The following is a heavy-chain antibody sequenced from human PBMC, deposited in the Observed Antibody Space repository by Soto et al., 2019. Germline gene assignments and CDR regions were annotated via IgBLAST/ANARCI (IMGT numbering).Heavy chain of an antibody. J-gene: IGHJ2*01. CDR3: ARGRITGITSGWYFDL. CDR1: GFTFSSYA. Sequence: ESGGGVVQPGRSLRLSCAASGFTFSSYAMHWVRQAPGKGLEWVAVLSYDGSNKYYADSVKGLFTISRDISKNTLYLQMHSLRAEDTAVYYCARGRITGITSGWYFDLWGRGTLVTVSS. CDR2: LSYDGSNK. D-gene: IGHD1-7*01. V-gene: IGHV3-30-3*01.